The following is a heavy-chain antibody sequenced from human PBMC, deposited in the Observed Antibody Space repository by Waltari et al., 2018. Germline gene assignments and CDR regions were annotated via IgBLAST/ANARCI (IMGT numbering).Heavy chain of an antibody. CDR2: SHRSGRT. CDR3: ARDRGRGLYLDS. J-gene: IGHJ4*02. Sequence: QFQLQESGPGLGKPSGTLSLPCTVSGDSMPSNNWWSWVRQPPEKGLEWIGQSHRSGRTNYNPSLESRVTISIDTANKQLSLKLTSTTAADTAVYYCARDRGRGLYLDSWGQGILVTVSP. V-gene: IGHV4-4*02. CDR1: GDSMPSNNW. D-gene: IGHD2-15*01.